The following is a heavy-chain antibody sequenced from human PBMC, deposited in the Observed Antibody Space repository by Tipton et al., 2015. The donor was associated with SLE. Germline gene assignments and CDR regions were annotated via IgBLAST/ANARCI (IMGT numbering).Heavy chain of an antibody. CDR1: GYTFTSYY. CDR2: INPSGGST. D-gene: IGHD1-1*01. Sequence: QVQLVQSGAEVKKPGASVKVTCKASGYTFTSYYMHWVRQAHGQGLEWMGIINPSGGSTSYAQKFQGRVSMTRDTSTSTVYMELSSLRSDDSAVYFCARSWVHSPLGYFDYWGQGTLVTVSP. V-gene: IGHV1-46*01. J-gene: IGHJ4*02. CDR3: ARSWVHSPLGYFDY.